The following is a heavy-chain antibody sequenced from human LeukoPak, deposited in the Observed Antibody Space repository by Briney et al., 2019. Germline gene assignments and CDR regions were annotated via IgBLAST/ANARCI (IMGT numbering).Heavy chain of an antibody. D-gene: IGHD2-2*01. Sequence: PSETLSLTCTVSGGSISSGDYYWSWIRQPPGKGLEWIGYIYYSGSTYYNPSLKSRVTISVDTSKNQFSLKLSSETAADTAVYYCARGGETIVVVPAAIENNWFDPWGQGTLVTVSS. V-gene: IGHV4-30-4*08. CDR3: ARGGETIVVVPAAIENNWFDP. J-gene: IGHJ5*02. CDR2: IYYSGST. CDR1: GGSISSGDYY.